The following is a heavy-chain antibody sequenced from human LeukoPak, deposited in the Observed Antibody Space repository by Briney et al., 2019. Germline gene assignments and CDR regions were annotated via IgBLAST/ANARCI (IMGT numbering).Heavy chain of an antibody. D-gene: IGHD6-13*01. V-gene: IGHV4-34*01. Sequence: SETLSLTCAVYGGSFSGYYWSWIRQPPGKGLEWIGEINHSGSTNYNPSLKSRVTISVDTSKNQFYLKLSSVSAEDTAVYYCARADYSSTRSHDYYYMDVWGKGTTVTVSS. CDR2: INHSGST. J-gene: IGHJ6*03. CDR1: GGSFSGYY. CDR3: ARADYSSTRSHDYYYMDV.